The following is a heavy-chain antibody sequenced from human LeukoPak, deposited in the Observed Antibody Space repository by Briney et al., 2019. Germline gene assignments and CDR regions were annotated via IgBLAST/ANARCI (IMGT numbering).Heavy chain of an antibody. V-gene: IGHV3-30*02. CDR1: GFTFSSYG. D-gene: IGHD3-22*01. CDR3: AKGSGYYDSSGYLDY. J-gene: IGHJ4*02. CDR2: IWYDGSNK. Sequence: PGGSLRLSCAASGFTFSSYGMHWVRQAPGKGLEWVAVIWYDGSNKYYADSVKGRFTISRDNSKNTLYLQMNSLRAEDTAVYYCAKGSGYYDSSGYLDYWGQGTLVTVSS.